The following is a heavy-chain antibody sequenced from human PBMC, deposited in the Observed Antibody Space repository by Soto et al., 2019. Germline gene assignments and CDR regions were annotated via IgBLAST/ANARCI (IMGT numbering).Heavy chain of an antibody. CDR2: IWCDGSNK. Sequence: QVQLVESGGGVVQPGRSLRLSCAASGFTFSSYGMHWVRQAPGKGLEWVAVIWCDGSNKYYADSVKGRFTISRDNSKNTLYLHMNSLRAEDTAVYYCAREVGRGHPHYYYYGMDVWGQGTTVTVSS. V-gene: IGHV3-33*01. CDR1: GFTFSSYG. CDR3: AREVGRGHPHYYYYGMDV. D-gene: IGHD1-26*01. J-gene: IGHJ6*02.